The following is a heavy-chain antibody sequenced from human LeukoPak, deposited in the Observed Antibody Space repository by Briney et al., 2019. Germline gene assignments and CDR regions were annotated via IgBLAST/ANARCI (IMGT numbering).Heavy chain of an antibody. CDR2: ISYDGSNK. Sequence: GRSLRLSCAASGFTFSSYGMHWVRQAPGKGLEWVAVISYDGSNKYYADSVKGRFTISRDNSKNTLYLQKNSLRAEDTAVYYCATDGTVTTAGAFDIWGQGTMVTVSS. CDR1: GFTFSSYG. CDR3: ATDGTVTTAGAFDI. V-gene: IGHV3-30*03. D-gene: IGHD4-17*01. J-gene: IGHJ3*02.